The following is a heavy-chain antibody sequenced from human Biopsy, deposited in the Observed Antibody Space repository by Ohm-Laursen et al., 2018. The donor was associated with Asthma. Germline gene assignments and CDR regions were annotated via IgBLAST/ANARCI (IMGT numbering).Heavy chain of an antibody. J-gene: IGHJ4*02. CDR1: RVSIRSYY. D-gene: IGHD2-15*01. CDR3: AGFCSGGNCPDH. V-gene: IGHV4-59*01. Sequence: TLSPTCTVSRVSIRSYYWTWIRQPPGKGLEWIGNIHYSGSTYSNPPLKSRVTISVDTSKKQISLRLSSVIAADTAVYYCAGFCSGGNCPDHWGQGTLVTVSS. CDR2: IHYSGST.